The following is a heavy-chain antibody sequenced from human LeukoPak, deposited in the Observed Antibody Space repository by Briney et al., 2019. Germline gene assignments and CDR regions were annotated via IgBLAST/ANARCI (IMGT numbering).Heavy chain of an antibody. J-gene: IGHJ4*02. CDR2: VFHSGST. V-gene: IGHV4-31*03. CDR3: ARDRDGCGYFDY. Sequence: PSQTLSLTCTVSGDSISGSGYYWSWIRQFPGKGLEWIGYVFHSGSTYSDSYHNPSPKTRIIISVDTSNNQFSLKLSSVTAADTAVYYCARDRDGCGYFDYWGQGTLVTVSS. D-gene: IGHD5-24*01. CDR1: GDSISGSGYY.